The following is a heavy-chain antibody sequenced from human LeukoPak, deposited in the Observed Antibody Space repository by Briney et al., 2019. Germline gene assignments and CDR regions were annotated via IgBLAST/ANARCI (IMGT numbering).Heavy chain of an antibody. Sequence: GASVKVSCKASGYTFTSYYMHWVRQAPGQGLEWMGIINPSGGSTSYAQKFQGRVTMTRDTSTSTVYMELSSLRSEDTAVYYCARGFVVVEAHHNWFDPWGQGTLVTVSS. V-gene: IGHV1-46*01. D-gene: IGHD2-15*01. CDR3: ARGFVVVEAHHNWFDP. CDR2: INPSGGST. J-gene: IGHJ5*02. CDR1: GYTFTSYY.